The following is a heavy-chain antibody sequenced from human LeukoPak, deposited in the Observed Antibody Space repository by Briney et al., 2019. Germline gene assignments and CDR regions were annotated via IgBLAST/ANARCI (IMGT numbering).Heavy chain of an antibody. J-gene: IGHJ4*02. CDR2: INPNSGGT. D-gene: IGHD1-26*01. V-gene: IGHV1-2*02. CDR1: GYTFTGYY. CDR3: ARDLVGATGVYYFDY. Sequence: GASVKVSCKASGYTFTGYYMHWVRQAPGQGLEWMGWINPNSGGTNYAQKFQGRVTMTRDTCISTAYMELSRLRSDDTAVYYCARDLVGATGVYYFDYWGQGTLVTVSS.